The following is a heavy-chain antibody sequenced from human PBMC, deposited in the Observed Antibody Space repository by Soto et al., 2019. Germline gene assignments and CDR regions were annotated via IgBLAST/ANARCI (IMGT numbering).Heavy chain of an antibody. J-gene: IGHJ3*02. CDR3: ASPYGGNSGDFDI. CDR1: GGTFSSYT. V-gene: IGHV1-69*02. Sequence: QVQLVQSGAEVKKPGSSVKVSCKASGGTFSSYTISWVRQAPGQGLEWMGRINPILGIANYAQKVQGRVTITADKSTSTAYMELSSLRSEDTAVYYCASPYGGNSGDFDIWGQGTMVTVS. D-gene: IGHD4-17*01. CDR2: INPILGIA.